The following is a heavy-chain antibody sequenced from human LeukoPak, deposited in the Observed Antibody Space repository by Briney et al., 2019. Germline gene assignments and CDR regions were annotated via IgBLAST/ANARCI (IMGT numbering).Heavy chain of an antibody. V-gene: IGHV4-59*12. Sequence: PSETLSLTCTVSGDSISGYYWSWVRQPPGKGLEWIGYIFHSGSTKYNPSLKSRVTMSVDTSKNQFSLKLSSVTAADTAMYYCAREYSYGQDFDYWGQGTLVTVSS. CDR3: AREYSYGQDFDY. D-gene: IGHD5-18*01. CDR1: GDSISGYY. J-gene: IGHJ4*02. CDR2: IFHSGST.